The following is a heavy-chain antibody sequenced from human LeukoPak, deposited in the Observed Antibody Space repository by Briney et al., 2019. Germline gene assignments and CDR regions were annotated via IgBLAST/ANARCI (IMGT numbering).Heavy chain of an antibody. J-gene: IGHJ5*02. CDR3: ARGGASGSHLHWFDP. CDR2: INDSGST. V-gene: IGHV4-34*01. D-gene: IGHD3-10*01. CDR1: GGSFRGYY. Sequence: SETLSLTCAVYGGSFRGYYWSWIRQPPGKGLEWIGEINDSGSTHYNTSPNSRVTISVDTSKNQVYLKLSSVTAADTAVYYCARGGASGSHLHWFDPWGQGTLVTVSS.